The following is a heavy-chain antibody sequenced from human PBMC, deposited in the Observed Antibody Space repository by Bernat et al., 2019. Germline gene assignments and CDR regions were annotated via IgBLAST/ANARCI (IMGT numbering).Heavy chain of an antibody. J-gene: IGHJ3*02. D-gene: IGHD2-15*01. V-gene: IGHV1-18*01. CDR1: GYTFTSYG. CDR3: ARDTRDNCSGGSCYVHAFDI. Sequence: QVQLVQSGAEVKKPGASVKVSCKASGYTFTSYGISWVRQAPGQGLEWMGWISAYNGNTNYAQKLQGRVTMTTDTSTSTAYMELRSLRSDDTAVYYCARDTRDNCSGGSCYVHAFDIWGQGTMVTVSS. CDR2: ISAYNGNT.